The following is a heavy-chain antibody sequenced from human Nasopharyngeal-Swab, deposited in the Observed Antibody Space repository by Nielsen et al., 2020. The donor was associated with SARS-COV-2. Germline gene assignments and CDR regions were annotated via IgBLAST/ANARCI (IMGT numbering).Heavy chain of an antibody. Sequence: PGKGLEWIGYIFNSGSTNYNPSLKSRVTISVDTSKNQFSLKLSSVTAADTAVYYCERDPGTGVDYWGQGTLVTVSS. CDR3: ERDPGTGVDY. J-gene: IGHJ4*02. D-gene: IGHD1-1*01. CDR2: IFNSGST. V-gene: IGHV4-59*13.